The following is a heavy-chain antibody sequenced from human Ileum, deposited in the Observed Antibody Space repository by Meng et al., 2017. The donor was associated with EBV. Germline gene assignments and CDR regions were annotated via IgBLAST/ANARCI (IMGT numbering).Heavy chain of an antibody. Sequence: VPPVESGGGLVQPGGSLRLSCAASGFTFSDYWMHWVRQAPGKGLVWVSHITSDGSSTNYADSVKGRFTISRDNAKNTLYLQMNSLRAEDAAVYYCATVRDGYPRLFDYWGQGTLVTVSS. CDR1: GFTFSDYW. V-gene: IGHV3-74*01. CDR3: ATVRDGYPRLFDY. D-gene: IGHD5-24*01. CDR2: ITSDGSST. J-gene: IGHJ4*02.